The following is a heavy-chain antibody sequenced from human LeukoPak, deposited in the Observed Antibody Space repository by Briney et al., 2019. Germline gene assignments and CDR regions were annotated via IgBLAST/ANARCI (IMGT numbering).Heavy chain of an antibody. CDR1: GYSFTSNY. CDR3: ARDQEGFDY. V-gene: IGHV1-46*01. J-gene: IGHJ4*02. Sequence: ASVKVSCKASGYSFTSNYIHWVRQAPGQGLEWMGMIYPRDGSTSYAQKFQGRVTVTGDTSTSTVHMELSGLRSEDTAVYYCARDQEGFDYWGQGTLVTVSS. CDR2: IYPRDGST.